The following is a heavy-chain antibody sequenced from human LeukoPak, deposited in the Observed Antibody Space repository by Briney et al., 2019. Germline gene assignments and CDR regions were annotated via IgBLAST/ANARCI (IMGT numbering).Heavy chain of an antibody. V-gene: IGHV3-53*01. CDR1: GFTVSSNY. J-gene: IGHJ4*02. Sequence: GGSLRLSCAASGFTVSSNYMSWVRRAPGKGLEWVSVIYSGGSTYYADSVKGRFTISRDNSKSTLYIQMNSLRAEDTAVYYCARAGDYGGNPPLPSMYYFDYWGQGTLVTVSS. CDR3: ARAGDYGGNPPLPSMYYFDY. D-gene: IGHD4-23*01. CDR2: IYSGGST.